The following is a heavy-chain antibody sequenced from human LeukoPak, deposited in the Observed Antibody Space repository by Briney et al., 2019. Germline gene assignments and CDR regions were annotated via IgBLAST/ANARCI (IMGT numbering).Heavy chain of an antibody. Sequence: SETLSLTCTVSGGSISSSSYYWGWIRQPPGKGLEWLGSIYYSGTTYYNPSLESRVTISVDTSKNQFSLKLSSVTAADTAVYYCARIVVALTYYYYMDVWGKGATVTVSS. CDR2: IYYSGTT. J-gene: IGHJ6*03. CDR3: ARIVVALTYYYYMDV. CDR1: GGSISSSSYY. V-gene: IGHV4-39*01. D-gene: IGHD3-22*01.